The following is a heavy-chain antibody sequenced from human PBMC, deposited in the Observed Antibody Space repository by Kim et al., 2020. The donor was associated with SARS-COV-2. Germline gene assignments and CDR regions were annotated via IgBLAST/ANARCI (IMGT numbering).Heavy chain of an antibody. CDR3: ARDVGSITMVRGVNYFDY. V-gene: IGHV3-30*01. D-gene: IGHD3-10*01. J-gene: IGHJ4*02. Sequence: KGRFTISRDNSKNTLYLQMNSLRAEDTAVYYCARDVGSITMVRGVNYFDYWGQGTLVTVSS.